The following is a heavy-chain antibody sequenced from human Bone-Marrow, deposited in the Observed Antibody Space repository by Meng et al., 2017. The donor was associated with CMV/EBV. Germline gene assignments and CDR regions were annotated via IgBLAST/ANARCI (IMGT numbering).Heavy chain of an antibody. V-gene: IGHV4-61*01. CDR3: ARDVVVPAAANWFAP. CDR2: IYYSGST. CDR1: GGSVSSGSYY. D-gene: IGHD2-2*01. J-gene: IGHJ5*02. Sequence: SETLSLTCTVSGGSVSSGSYYWSWIRQPPGKGLEWIGYIYYSGSTNYNPSLKSRVTISVDTSKNQFSLKLSSVTAADTAVYYCARDVVVPAAANWFAPWGPGHRVTCAS.